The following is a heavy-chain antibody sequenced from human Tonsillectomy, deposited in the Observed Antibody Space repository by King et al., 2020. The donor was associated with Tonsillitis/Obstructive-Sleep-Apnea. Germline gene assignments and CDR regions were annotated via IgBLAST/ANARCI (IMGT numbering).Heavy chain of an antibody. D-gene: IGHD2-15*01. CDR2: ISSSSSTI. V-gene: IGHV3-48*02. CDR3: ARETGRGISPFDC. CDR1: GFTFSSYS. J-gene: IGHJ4*02. Sequence: VQLVESGGGLVQPGGSLRLSCAASGFTFSSYSMNWVRQAPGRGLEWVSYISSSSSTIYYADSVKGRFTVSRDNAKNSHHLQMNSLRDEDTAVYYCARETGRGISPFDCWGQGTLVTVSS.